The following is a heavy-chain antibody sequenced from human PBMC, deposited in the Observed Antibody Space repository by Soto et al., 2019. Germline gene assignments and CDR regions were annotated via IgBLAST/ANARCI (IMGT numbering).Heavy chain of an antibody. CDR3: ARGHDFWSGYRVHYYGMDV. J-gene: IGHJ6*02. Sequence: GGSLRLSCAASGFTVSSNYMSWVRQAPGKGLEWVSVIYSGGNTYYADSVKGRFTISRDNSKNTLYLQMNSLRAEDTAVYYCARGHDFWSGYRVHYYGMDVWGQGTTVTVSS. CDR2: IYSGGNT. CDR1: GFTVSSNY. V-gene: IGHV3-53*01. D-gene: IGHD3-3*01.